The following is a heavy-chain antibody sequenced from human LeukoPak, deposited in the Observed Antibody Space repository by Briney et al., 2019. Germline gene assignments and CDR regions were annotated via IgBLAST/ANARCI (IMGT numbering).Heavy chain of an antibody. V-gene: IGHV4-34*01. J-gene: IGHJ4*02. D-gene: IGHD4-23*01. CDR2: INHSGST. CDR1: GGSFSGYY. CDR3: ARGYGGNSYYFDY. Sequence: SETLSLTCAVSGGSFSGYYRSWIRQAPGKGLEWIGEINHSGSTNYNPSLKSQVTISVDTSKNQFSLKLSSVTAADTAVYYCARGYGGNSYYFDYWGQGTLVTVSS.